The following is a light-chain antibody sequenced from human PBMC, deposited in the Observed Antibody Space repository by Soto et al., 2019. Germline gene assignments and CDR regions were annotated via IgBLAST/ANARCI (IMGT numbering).Light chain of an antibody. J-gene: IGKJ3*01. CDR1: QSVSSSY. V-gene: IGKV3-20*01. CDR3: QQYGSSPIT. CDR2: GAS. Sequence: EIVLTQSPGTLSLSPGERATLSCRASQSVSSSYLAWYQQKPGQAPRLLIYGASSRATGIPDRFSGSGSGTDFTLTISRLEPEDFAVYYCQQYGSSPITFGPGTNVDIK.